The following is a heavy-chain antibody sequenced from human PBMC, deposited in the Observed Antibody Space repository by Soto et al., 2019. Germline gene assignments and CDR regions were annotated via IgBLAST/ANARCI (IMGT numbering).Heavy chain of an antibody. Sequence: GGSLRHSVDAFGLSVVGIYMNWFRQSEQMLLEWISVFYPDDNTCYAKTVRGRFTISRDRSKNTVSLRINSLRAEDTAVYNCVRLSAACYYDNGDYYCLDYWGQGTPVTVSS. D-gene: IGHD3-22*01. CDR1: GLSVVGIY. CDR3: VRLSAACYYDNGDYYCLDY. J-gene: IGHJ4*02. CDR2: FYPDDNT. V-gene: IGHV3-53*05.